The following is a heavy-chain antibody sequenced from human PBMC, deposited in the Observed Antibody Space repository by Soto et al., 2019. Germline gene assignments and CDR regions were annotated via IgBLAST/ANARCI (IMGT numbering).Heavy chain of an antibody. Sequence: QVQLQQWGAGPLKPSETLSLTCAVYGGSFSGYYWSWIRQPPGKGLEWIGEINHSGSTNYNPSLKRRVTISVDTSKNQFSLKLSSVAAADTAVYYCARGWGALFDFWGQGALVTVSS. J-gene: IGHJ4*02. D-gene: IGHD7-27*01. CDR3: ARGWGALFDF. V-gene: IGHV4-34*01. CDR1: GGSFSGYY. CDR2: INHSGST.